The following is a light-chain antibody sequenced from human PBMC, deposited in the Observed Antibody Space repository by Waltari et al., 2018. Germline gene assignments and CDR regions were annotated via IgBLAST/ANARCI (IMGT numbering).Light chain of an antibody. J-gene: IGLJ3*02. V-gene: IGLV1-40*01. CDR3: QSYDTSLRVV. Sequence: QSVLTQPPSVSGAPGQRVPIPCTGRGSHLRARYDVHWYQQLPRAAPKLLIYGSTSRPLGVPDRFFGSTSGTSASLAITGLQAEDEADYYCQSYDTSLRVVFGGGTKLTVL. CDR1: GSHLRARYD. CDR2: GST.